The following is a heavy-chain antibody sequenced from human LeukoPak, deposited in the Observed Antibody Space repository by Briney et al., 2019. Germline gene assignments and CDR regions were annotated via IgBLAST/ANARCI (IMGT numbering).Heavy chain of an antibody. Sequence: VASVKVSCKASGGTFSSYAISWVRQAPGQGLEWMGIINPSGGSTSYAQKFQGRVTMTRDTSTSTVYMELSSLRSEDTAVYYCARSEGSSFDYWGQGTLVTVSS. V-gene: IGHV1-46*01. CDR1: GGTFSSYA. J-gene: IGHJ4*02. CDR3: ARSEGSSFDY. CDR2: INPSGGST. D-gene: IGHD6-13*01.